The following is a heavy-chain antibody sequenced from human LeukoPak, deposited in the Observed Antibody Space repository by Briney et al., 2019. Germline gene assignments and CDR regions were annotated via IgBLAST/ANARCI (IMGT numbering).Heavy chain of an antibody. V-gene: IGHV3-33*01. J-gene: IGHJ5*02. CDR2: IWYDGSNK. CDR1: GFTFSSYG. CDR3: ARDVGGTYCGVVCYSRGRWFDP. Sequence: GRSLRLSCAASGFTFSSYGMNWVRQAPGKGLEWVAVIWYDGSNKYYADSVKGRFTISRDNSKNRLYLEMNSLRAEDAAVYHCARDVGGTYCGVVCYSRGRWFDPWGQGTLVTVSS. D-gene: IGHD2-21*02.